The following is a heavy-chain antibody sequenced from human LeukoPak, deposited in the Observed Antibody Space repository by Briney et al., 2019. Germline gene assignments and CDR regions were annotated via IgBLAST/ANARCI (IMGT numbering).Heavy chain of an antibody. CDR3: ARISRGLYGSGSNYYGMDV. D-gene: IGHD3-10*01. CDR2: IKQDGSEK. CDR1: GFTFSSYW. Sequence: PGGSLRLSCAASGFTFSSYWMSWVRQAPGKGLKWVANIKQDGSEKYYVDSVKGRFTISRDNAKNSLYLQMNSLRAEDTAVYYCARISRGLYGSGSNYYGMDVWGKGTTVTVSS. J-gene: IGHJ6*04. V-gene: IGHV3-7*03.